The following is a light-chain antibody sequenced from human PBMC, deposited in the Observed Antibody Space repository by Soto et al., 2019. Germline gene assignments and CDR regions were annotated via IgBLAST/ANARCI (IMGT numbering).Light chain of an antibody. V-gene: IGLV1-40*01. Sequence: QSVLTQPPSVSGAPGQRVTMSCTGSSSNIGAGYDVHWYQQLPGTAPKLLIYGNSNRPSGVPDRFSGSKSGTSASLAITGLQAEDEADYSCLSHVSSLRVRVFGGGTKLTVL. J-gene: IGLJ3*02. CDR3: LSHVSSLRVRV. CDR2: GNS. CDR1: SSNIGAGYD.